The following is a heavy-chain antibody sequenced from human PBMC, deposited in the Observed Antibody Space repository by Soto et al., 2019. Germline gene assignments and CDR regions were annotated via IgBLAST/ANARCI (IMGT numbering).Heavy chain of an antibody. CDR3: ARVLCLCVVPHYAMAFPAQRSSDL. Sequence: ASVKVSCKASGYTFTGYYMHWVRQAPGQGLEWMGWINPNSGGTNYAQKFQGWVTMTRDTSISTAYMELSRLRSDDTAVYYCARVLCLCVVPHYAMAFPAQRSSDL. V-gene: IGHV1-2*04. D-gene: IGHD5-18*01. CDR1: GYTFTGYY. CDR2: INPNSGGT. J-gene: IGHJ2*01.